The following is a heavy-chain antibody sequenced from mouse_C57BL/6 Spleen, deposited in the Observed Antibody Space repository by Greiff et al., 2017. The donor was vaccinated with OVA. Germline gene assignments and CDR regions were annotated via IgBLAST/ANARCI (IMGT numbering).Heavy chain of an antibody. Sequence: VKLVESGAELVRPGASVTLSCKASGYTFTDYEMHWVKQTPVHGLEWIGAIDPETGGTAYNQKFKGKAILTADKSSSTAYMELRSLTSEDSAVYYCTSDGYLFAYWGQGTLVTVSA. CDR3: TSDGYLFAY. CDR1: GYTFTDYE. CDR2: IDPETGGT. V-gene: IGHV1-15*01. D-gene: IGHD2-3*01. J-gene: IGHJ3*01.